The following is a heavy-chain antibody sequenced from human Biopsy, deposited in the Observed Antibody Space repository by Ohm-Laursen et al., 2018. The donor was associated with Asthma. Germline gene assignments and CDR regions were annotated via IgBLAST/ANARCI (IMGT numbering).Heavy chain of an antibody. CDR2: VFWSGTT. CDR1: GAYIGSRDHL. J-gene: IGHJ6*02. Sequence: TLSLTCTVGGAYIGSRDHLWSWIRQSPGTGLEWIGFVFWSGTTHYNRSLERRLSISIDTTRNEFSMTLRSVTAADTAVYFCARVASYGDLYFGIDVWGPGTTVSVS. D-gene: IGHD4-17*01. V-gene: IGHV4-30-4*01. CDR3: ARVASYGDLYFGIDV.